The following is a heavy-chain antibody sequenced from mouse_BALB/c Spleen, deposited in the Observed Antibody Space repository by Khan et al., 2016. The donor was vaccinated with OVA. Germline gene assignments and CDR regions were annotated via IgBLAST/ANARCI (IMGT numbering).Heavy chain of an antibody. V-gene: IGHV5-6*01. Sequence: EVELVESGGDLVKPGGSLKVSCAASGFTFSAYSMSWVRQTPDKRLEWVATISSGGDYTYYPANVKGRFTISRDNAKNTLYLQMSSLKSEDTAMYYCARHLTGSFTYWGQGTLVTVSA. D-gene: IGHD4-1*01. CDR2: ISSGGDYT. CDR1: GFTFSAYS. J-gene: IGHJ3*01. CDR3: ARHLTGSFTY.